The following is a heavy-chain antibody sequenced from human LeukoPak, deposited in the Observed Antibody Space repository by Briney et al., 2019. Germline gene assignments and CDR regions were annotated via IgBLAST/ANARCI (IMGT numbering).Heavy chain of an antibody. Sequence: ASVKVSCKASGGTFSSYAISWVRQAPGQGLEWMGGIIPIFGTANYAQKFQGRVTITADESTSTAYMELSSLRSEDTAVYYCARDPIAGPQNSYWGQGTLVTVSS. V-gene: IGHV1-69*01. J-gene: IGHJ4*02. CDR1: GGTFSSYA. CDR2: IIPIFGTA. CDR3: ARDPIAGPQNSY. D-gene: IGHD1-20*01.